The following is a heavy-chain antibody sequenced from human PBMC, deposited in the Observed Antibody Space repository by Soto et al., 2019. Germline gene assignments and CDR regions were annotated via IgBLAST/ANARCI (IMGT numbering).Heavy chain of an antibody. J-gene: IGHJ6*02. CDR1: GFTFSSYW. CDR2: IKQDGSEK. Sequence: QPGGSLRLSCAASGFTFSSYWMSWVRQAPGKGLEWVANIKQDGSEKYYVDSVKGRFTISRDNAKNSLYLQMNSLRAEDTAVYYCARDFVVGGPTINYYYGMDVWGQGTTVTVSS. V-gene: IGHV3-7*01. D-gene: IGHD1-26*01. CDR3: ARDFVVGGPTINYYYGMDV.